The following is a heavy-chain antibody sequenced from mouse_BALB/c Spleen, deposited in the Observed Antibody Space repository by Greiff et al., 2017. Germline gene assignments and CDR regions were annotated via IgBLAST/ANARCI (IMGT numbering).Heavy chain of an antibody. J-gene: IGHJ3*01. V-gene: IGHV5-17*02. CDR1: GFTFSSYG. D-gene: IGHD2-4*01. CDR2: ISSGSSTI. Sequence: EVKLMESGGGLVQPGGSRKLSCAASGFTFSSYGMHWVRQAPEKGLEWVAYISSGSSTIYYADTVKGRFTMSRDNPKNTLFLQMTSLRSEDTAMYYCARSAIYYDYDFWFAYWGQGTLVTVSA. CDR3: ARSAIYYDYDFWFAY.